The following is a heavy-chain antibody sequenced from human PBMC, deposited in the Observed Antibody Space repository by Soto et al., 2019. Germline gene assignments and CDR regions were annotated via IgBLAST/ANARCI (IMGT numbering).Heavy chain of an antibody. Sequence: QVQLQESGPGLVRPAETLSLTCSVSTDSMRTYYWTWVRQSPGTGLEWIGYVYHTGRTKYNPSLESRVTISLDMSKKQFSLQVTSVTAADTAVYYCARDDTTGLLEFWGQGTLVSVSS. CDR1: TDSMRTYY. V-gene: IGHV4-59*01. J-gene: IGHJ4*02. CDR3: ARDDTTGLLEF. D-gene: IGHD4-17*01. CDR2: VYHTGRT.